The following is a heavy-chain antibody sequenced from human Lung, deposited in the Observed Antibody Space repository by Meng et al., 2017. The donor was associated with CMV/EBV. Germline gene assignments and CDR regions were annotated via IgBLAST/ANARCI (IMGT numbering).Heavy chain of an antibody. CDR2: IKSKRDGETT. D-gene: IGHD6-19*01. CDR3: TRVQGGQSATLHL. J-gene: IGHJ5*02. CDR1: GFTFRDVW. Sequence: GESLKISCAASGFTFRDVWMAWVRQVPGKGLEWIGRIKSKRDGETTDYAAPVKGRFTILRDDSKNTLYLQMNGLRTEDTGVYYCTRVQGGQSATLHLWGQGTLVTVSS. V-gene: IGHV3-15*01.